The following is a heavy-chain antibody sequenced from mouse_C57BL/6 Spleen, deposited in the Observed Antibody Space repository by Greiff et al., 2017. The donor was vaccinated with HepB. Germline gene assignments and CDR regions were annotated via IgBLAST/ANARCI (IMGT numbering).Heavy chain of an antibody. V-gene: IGHV1-82*01. CDR3: ARTHYYGSSYVAMDY. CDR2: IYPGDGDT. J-gene: IGHJ4*01. CDR1: GYAFSSSW. Sequence: VKLVESGPELVKPGASVKISCKASGYAFSSSWMNWVKQRPGKGLEWIGRIYPGDGDTNYNGKFKGKATLTADKSSSTAYMQRSSLTSEDSAVYFCARTHYYGSSYVAMDYWGQGTSVTVSS. D-gene: IGHD1-1*01.